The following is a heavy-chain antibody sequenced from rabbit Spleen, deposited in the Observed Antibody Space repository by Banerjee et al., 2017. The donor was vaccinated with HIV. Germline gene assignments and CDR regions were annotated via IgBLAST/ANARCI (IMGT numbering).Heavy chain of an antibody. CDR3: VREAGYGGYGDGNL. Sequence: QELVESGGGLVQPGESLKLSCKASGFTLSSYYMNWVRQAPGKGLEWIGYIVPIFGVTYYANWVNGRFTISSHNAQNTLYLQLNSLAVADTATYFCVREAGYGGYGDGNLWGPGTLVTVS. J-gene: IGHJ4*01. V-gene: IGHV1S7*01. CDR2: IVPIFGVT. CDR1: GFTLSSYY. D-gene: IGHD6-1*01.